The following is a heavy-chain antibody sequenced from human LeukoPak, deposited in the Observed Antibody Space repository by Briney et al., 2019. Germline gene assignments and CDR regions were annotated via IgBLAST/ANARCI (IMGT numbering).Heavy chain of an antibody. V-gene: IGHV4-61*02. J-gene: IGHJ6*03. Sequence: SETLSLTCTVSGGSISSGHYFWTWIRQPAGKGLEWIGRIYTNGSTNYNPSLKSRVTISLDTSKNQFSLNLNSVTAADTAMYYCARDMDFYMDVWGKGSTVTVSS. D-gene: IGHD3/OR15-3a*01. CDR1: GGSISSGHYF. CDR3: ARDMDFYMDV. CDR2: IYTNGST.